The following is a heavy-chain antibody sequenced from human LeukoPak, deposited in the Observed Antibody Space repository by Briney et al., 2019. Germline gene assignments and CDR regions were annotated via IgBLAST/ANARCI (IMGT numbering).Heavy chain of an antibody. Sequence: SMKVSCTASGGTFSSYAISWVRQAPGQGLEWMGGIIPIFGTANYAQKFQGRVTITADESTSTAYMELSSLRSEDTAVYYCAREGSAGGYITHAFDIWGQGTMVTVSS. CDR3: AREGSAGGYITHAFDI. V-gene: IGHV1-69*01. CDR2: IIPIFGTA. D-gene: IGHD3-22*01. J-gene: IGHJ3*02. CDR1: GGTFSSYA.